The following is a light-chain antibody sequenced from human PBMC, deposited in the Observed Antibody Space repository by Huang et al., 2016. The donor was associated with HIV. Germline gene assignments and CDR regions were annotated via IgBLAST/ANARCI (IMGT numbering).Light chain of an antibody. CDR2: WAS. CDR3: QQYFSTPRT. V-gene: IGKV4-1*01. J-gene: IGKJ1*01. CDR1: QSILHTSKNKKF. Sequence: DIVMTQSPDSLTVSLGERATINCKSSQSILHTSKNKKFLSWFQQKPGQPPKLIMHWASTREAGVPDRFSGSGSGTDFTLTINGLQAEDVAVYYCQQYFSTPRTFGQGTRVEIK.